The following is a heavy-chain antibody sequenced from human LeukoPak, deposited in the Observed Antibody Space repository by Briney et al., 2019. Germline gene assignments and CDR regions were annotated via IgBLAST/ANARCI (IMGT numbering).Heavy chain of an antibody. D-gene: IGHD1-26*01. CDR2: IYYSGST. J-gene: IGHJ4*02. V-gene: IGHV4-59*12. CDR1: GGSFSTYY. Sequence: MPSETLSLTCTVSGGSFSTYYWSWIRQPPGKGLEWIGYIYYSGSTYYNPSLKSRVTISVDTSKNQFSLKLSSVTAADTAVYYCATTTIRLGYWGQGTLVTVSS. CDR3: ATTTIRLGY.